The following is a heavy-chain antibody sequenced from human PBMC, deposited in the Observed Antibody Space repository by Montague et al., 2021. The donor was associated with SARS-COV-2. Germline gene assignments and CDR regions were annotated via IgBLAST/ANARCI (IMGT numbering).Heavy chain of an antibody. CDR3: ARFNFGPHYYMDV. J-gene: IGHJ6*03. D-gene: IGHD3-3*01. Sequence: QSGAEVKKPGESVRISCKGSGYSFTSYWISWVRQMPGKGLEWMGSIDPSDSYTNYSPSFQGHVTISADKSISTAYLQWSSLKTSDTAMYYCARFNFGPHYYMDVWGKGTTVTVSS. CDR2: IDPSDSYT. V-gene: IGHV5-10-1*01. CDR1: GYSFTSYW.